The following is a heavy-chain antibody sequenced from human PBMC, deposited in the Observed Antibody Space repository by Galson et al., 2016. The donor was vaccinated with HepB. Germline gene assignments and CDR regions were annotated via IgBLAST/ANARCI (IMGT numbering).Heavy chain of an antibody. CDR1: GFTVSSNS. CDR3: AGDAAYCGPNTGHSGWFGP. D-gene: IGHD2-21*01. J-gene: IGHJ5*02. CDR2: IYSGGTT. V-gene: IGHV3-53*01. Sequence: SLRLSCAASGFTVSSNSMSWVRQAPGKGLEWVSLIYSGGTTYYADSVKGRFTISRDNSRNTLYLQMDSLRAEDTAVYYCAGDAAYCGPNTGHSGWFGPWGQGTLVTFSA.